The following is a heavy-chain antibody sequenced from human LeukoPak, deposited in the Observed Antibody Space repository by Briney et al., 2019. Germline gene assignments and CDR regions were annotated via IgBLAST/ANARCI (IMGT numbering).Heavy chain of an antibody. CDR3: ARDYGNDYYDSSGYVPHY. Sequence: PGGSLRLSCAASGFTFSSYSMNWVRQAPGKGLEWASSISSSSSYIYYADSVKGRFTISRDNAKNSLYLQMNSLRAEDTAVYYCARDYGNDYYDSSGYVPHYWGQGTLVTVSS. J-gene: IGHJ4*02. D-gene: IGHD3-22*01. V-gene: IGHV3-21*01. CDR2: ISSSSSYI. CDR1: GFTFSSYS.